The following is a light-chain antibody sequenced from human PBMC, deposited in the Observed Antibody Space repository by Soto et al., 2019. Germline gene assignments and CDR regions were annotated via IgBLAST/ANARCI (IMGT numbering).Light chain of an antibody. CDR1: SSDVGGYNY. CDR3: CSYAGSYTSDVV. CDR2: DVS. Sequence: QPVLTQPPSVSGSPGQSVTISCTGPSSDVGGYNYVSWYQQHPGKAPKLMICDVSKRPSGVPDRFSGSKSGNTASLTISGLQAEDEADYYCCSYAGSYTSDVVFGGGTKLTVL. V-gene: IGLV2-11*01. J-gene: IGLJ2*01.